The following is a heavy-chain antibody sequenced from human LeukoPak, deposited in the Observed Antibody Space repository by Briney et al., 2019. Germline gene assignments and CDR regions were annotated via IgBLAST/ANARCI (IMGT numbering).Heavy chain of an antibody. CDR3: AKDRPNFYETSGAYYKMKGDF. CDR2: ITSSGRTP. J-gene: IGHJ4*02. Sequence: PGGSLRLSCEASGFTFNTHAMSWVRQAPGKGLEGVDSITSSGRTPYYTDSVKGRFTIFRDNSKNTLYLQRNSLRGEDTAIYYCAKDRPNFYETSGAYYKMKGDFWGQGSLVTVSS. V-gene: IGHV3-23*01. D-gene: IGHD3-10*01. CDR1: GFTFNTHA.